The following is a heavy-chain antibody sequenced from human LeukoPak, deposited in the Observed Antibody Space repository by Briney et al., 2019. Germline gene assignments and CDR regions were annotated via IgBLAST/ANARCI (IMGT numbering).Heavy chain of an antibody. Sequence: PGRSLRLSCAASGFTFTSYVMHWVRQAPGKGLEWVAVTSFDGSNKYYADSVKGRFTISGDSSKNTLFLQMNSLRVEDTAVYYCAKCGYVGYDLFYFDYWGQGTLVTVSS. D-gene: IGHD5-12*01. J-gene: IGHJ4*02. CDR2: TSFDGSNK. CDR3: AKCGYVGYDLFYFDY. V-gene: IGHV3-30*18. CDR1: GFTFTSYV.